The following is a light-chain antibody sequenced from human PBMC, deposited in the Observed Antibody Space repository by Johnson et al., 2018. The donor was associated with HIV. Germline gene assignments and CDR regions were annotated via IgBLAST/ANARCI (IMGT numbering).Light chain of an antibody. V-gene: IGLV1-51*01. Sequence: QSVLTQPPSVSAAPGQKVTISCSGSSSNIGNNYVSWYQQLPGTAPKLLIYANNKRPSGIPDRFSGSKSGTSATLGITGLQTGDEADYYCGTWDSSLRLFGTGTKVTVL. CDR3: GTWDSSLRL. CDR1: SSNIGNNY. J-gene: IGLJ1*01. CDR2: ANN.